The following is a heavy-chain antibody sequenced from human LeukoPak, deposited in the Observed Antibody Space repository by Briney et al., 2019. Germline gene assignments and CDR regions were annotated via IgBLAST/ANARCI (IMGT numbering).Heavy chain of an antibody. V-gene: IGHV3-23*01. CDR1: GFTFSSYA. CDR3: ARDVGKKPDY. D-gene: IGHD1-1*01. J-gene: IGHJ4*02. Sequence: GGSLRLSCAASGFTFSSYAMSWVRQAPGKGLEWVSGISGGGGSTYYADSVKGQFTISRDNTKNTLYLQLNSLRAEDTAVYYCARDVGKKPDYWGQGTLVTVSS. CDR2: ISGGGGST.